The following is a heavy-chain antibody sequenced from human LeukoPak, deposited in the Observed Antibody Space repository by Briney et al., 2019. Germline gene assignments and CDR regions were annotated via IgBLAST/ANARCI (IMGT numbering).Heavy chain of an antibody. J-gene: IGHJ3*02. CDR2: IYGSGNI. Sequence: SETLSLTCTVSGGSISNYHWSWIRQPPGKRLEWIGSIYGSGNINYNPSLESRVTMSVDTSKNQFSLKLSSVTAANTAMYYCARGTPAAVRAFDIWGQGTMVTVSS. CDR1: GGSISNYH. V-gene: IGHV4-4*07. D-gene: IGHD6-13*01. CDR3: ARGTPAAVRAFDI.